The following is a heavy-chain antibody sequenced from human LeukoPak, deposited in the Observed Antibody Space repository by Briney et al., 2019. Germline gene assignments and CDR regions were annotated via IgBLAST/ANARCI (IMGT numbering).Heavy chain of an antibody. Sequence: SETLSLTCTVSGGSISSYYWSWIRQPPGKGLEWIGYIYYSGSTNYNPSLKSRVTISVDTSKNQFSLKLSSVTAADTAVYYCARDSVYRGYFDYWGEGTLVTVSS. D-gene: IGHD2-2*02. CDR1: GGSISSYY. J-gene: IGHJ4*02. CDR3: ARDSVYRGYFDY. CDR2: IYYSGST. V-gene: IGHV4-59*12.